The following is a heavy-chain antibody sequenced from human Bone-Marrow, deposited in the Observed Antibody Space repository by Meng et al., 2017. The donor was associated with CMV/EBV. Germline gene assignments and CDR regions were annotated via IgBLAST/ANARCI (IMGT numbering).Heavy chain of an antibody. V-gene: IGHV1-2*02. CDR3: AARGYNYGQNFEY. J-gene: IGHJ4*02. CDR2: INPNSGGT. D-gene: IGHD5-18*01. CDR1: GYTFTDYY. Sequence: QVRMVQSGTEVAKPGASVKVSCKASGYTFTDYYMHWVRQAPGQGLEWMGWINPNSGGTSYAQKFQGRVTMTRDTSINTAYMELTSLTPDDTAVYYCAARGYNYGQNFEYWGQGTLVTVSS.